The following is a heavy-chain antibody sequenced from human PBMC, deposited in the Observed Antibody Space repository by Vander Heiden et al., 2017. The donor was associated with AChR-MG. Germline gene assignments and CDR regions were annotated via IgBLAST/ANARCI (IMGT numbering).Heavy chain of an antibody. V-gene: IGHV3-33*01. J-gene: IGHJ4*02. D-gene: IGHD3-22*01. CDR2: IWYDGSNK. CDR1: GFTFSSNG. Sequence: QVQLVESGGGVVQPGRSLRLSCAASGFTFSSNGMNWVRQAPGKGLEWVAVIWYDGSNKYYADSVKGRFTISRDNSKNTLYLQMNSLRAEDTAVYYCATHGGYYDSSGYYLDYWGQGTLVTVSS. CDR3: ATHGGYYDSSGYYLDY.